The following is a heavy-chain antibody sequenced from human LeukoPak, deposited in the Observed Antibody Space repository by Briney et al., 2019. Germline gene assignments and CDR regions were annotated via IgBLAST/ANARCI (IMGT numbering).Heavy chain of an antibody. CDR1: GHTFTGYY. Sequence: ASVKVSCKASGHTFTGYYMHWVRQAPGQGLEWMGIINPSGGSTSYAQKFQGRVTMTRDTSTSTVYMELSSLRSEDTAVYYCARDCPNDYGDYVAGKLCHWGQGTLVTVSS. J-gene: IGHJ4*02. CDR3: ARDCPNDYGDYVAGKLCH. CDR2: INPSGGST. D-gene: IGHD4-17*01. V-gene: IGHV1-46*01.